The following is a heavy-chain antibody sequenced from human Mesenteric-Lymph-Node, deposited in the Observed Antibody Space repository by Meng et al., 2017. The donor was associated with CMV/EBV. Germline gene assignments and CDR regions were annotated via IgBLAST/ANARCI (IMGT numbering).Heavy chain of an antibody. Sequence: RKEVAPARIAPSVPLSPARSVPGSSIINRSHNWTWIRQPPGKGLEWIGGFHHSGTTYHNPSLKGRLTISVNTSANLFSLRLTTVTAAYTATYDCARRGNYDSEYIEYWGQGTLVTVSS. V-gene: IGHV4-39*01. CDR2: FHHSGTT. D-gene: IGHD3-22*01. CDR3: ARRGNYDSEYIEY. J-gene: IGHJ4*02. CDR1: GSSIINRSHN.